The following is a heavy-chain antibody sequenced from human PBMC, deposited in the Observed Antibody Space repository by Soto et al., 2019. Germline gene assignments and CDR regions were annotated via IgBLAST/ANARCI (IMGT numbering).Heavy chain of an antibody. D-gene: IGHD2-2*01. J-gene: IGHJ5*02. Sequence: GASVKVSCKASGYTFTSYGISWVRQAPVQGLEWMGWISAYNGNTNYAQKLQGRVTMTTDTSTSTAYMELRSLRSDDTAVYYCARDGLVVPANNWFDPWGQGTLVTVSS. CDR2: ISAYNGNT. V-gene: IGHV1-18*04. CDR3: ARDGLVVPANNWFDP. CDR1: GYTFTSYG.